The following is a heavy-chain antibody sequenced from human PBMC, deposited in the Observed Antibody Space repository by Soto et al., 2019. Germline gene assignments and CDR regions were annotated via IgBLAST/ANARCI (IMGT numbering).Heavy chain of an antibody. CDR1: GYTFSSYY. J-gene: IGHJ4*02. V-gene: IGHV1-46*01. Sequence: QVQLVQSGAEVKKPGASVKVSCKASGYTFSSYYMHWVGQAPGHGLEWMGIINPSGDTTTYPQNFQGRVTMTRDTSTSTLYLELSSLRSEDTAVYYCARGDGYFGSGSTSYFDNWGQGTLVTVSS. D-gene: IGHD3-10*01. CDR2: INPSGDTT. CDR3: ARGDGYFGSGSTSYFDN.